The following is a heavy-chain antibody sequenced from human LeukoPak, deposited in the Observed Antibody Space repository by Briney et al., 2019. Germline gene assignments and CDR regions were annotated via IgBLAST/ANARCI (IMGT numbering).Heavy chain of an antibody. CDR2: IYTSGST. D-gene: IGHD2-21*02. CDR3: ARVPGSSCGGDYYFDY. V-gene: IGHV4-61*02. J-gene: IGHJ4*02. Sequence: SQTLSLTCTVSGGSISRGSYYWSWIRQSAGKGLEWIGRIYTSGSTNYNPSLKSRVTISVDKSKNQFSLKLSSVTAADTAVYYCARVPGSSCGGDYYFDYWGQGTQVTVSS. CDR1: GGSISRGSYY.